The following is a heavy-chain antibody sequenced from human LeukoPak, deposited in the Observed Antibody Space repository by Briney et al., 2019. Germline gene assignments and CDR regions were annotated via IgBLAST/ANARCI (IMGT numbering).Heavy chain of an antibody. J-gene: IGHJ4*02. CDR1: GFTFSSYA. CDR2: ISGSGGST. D-gene: IGHD3-22*01. CDR3: AKSTIVVVITPLDY. V-gene: IGHV3-23*01. Sequence: GGSLRLSCAAFGFTFSSYAMSWVRQAPGRGLEWVSAISGSGGSTYYADSVKGRFTISRDNSKNTLYLQMNSLRAEDTAVYYCAKSTIVVVITPLDYWGQGTLVTVSS.